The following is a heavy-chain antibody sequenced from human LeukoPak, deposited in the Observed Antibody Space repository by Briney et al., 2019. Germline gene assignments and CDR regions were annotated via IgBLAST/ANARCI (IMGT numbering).Heavy chain of an antibody. CDR3: ARGRVLLWFGELLFPQNIRGWSFDY. Sequence: PSETLSLTCTVSGGSISSYYWSWIRQPPGKGLEWIGYIYYSGSTNYNPSLKSRVTISVDTSKNQFSLKLSSVTAADTAVYYCARGRVLLWFGELLFPQNIRGWSFDYWGQGTLVTVSS. D-gene: IGHD3-10*01. CDR1: GGSISSYY. J-gene: IGHJ4*02. V-gene: IGHV4-59*12. CDR2: IYYSGST.